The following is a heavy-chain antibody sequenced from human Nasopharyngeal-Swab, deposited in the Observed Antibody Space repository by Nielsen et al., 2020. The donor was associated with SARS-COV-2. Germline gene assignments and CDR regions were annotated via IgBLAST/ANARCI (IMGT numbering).Heavy chain of an antibody. Sequence: KVSCKGSGYSFTNYWIVWVRQMPGKGLEWMGTIDPRDSYITYSPSFQGHVTISTDKSINTAYLQWNSLKASDTAMYYCARLISGSGPFDPWGQGTLVTVSS. J-gene: IGHJ5*02. D-gene: IGHD3-10*01. V-gene: IGHV5-10-1*01. CDR3: ARLISGSGPFDP. CDR2: IDPRDSYI. CDR1: GYSFTNYW.